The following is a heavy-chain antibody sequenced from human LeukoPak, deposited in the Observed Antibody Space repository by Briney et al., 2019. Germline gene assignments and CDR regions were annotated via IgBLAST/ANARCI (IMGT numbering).Heavy chain of an antibody. V-gene: IGHV1-69*13. J-gene: IGHJ4*02. CDR2: IIPIFGTP. D-gene: IGHD3-22*01. Sequence: ASVKVSCKASGGTFSSYAISWVRQAPGQGLEWMGGIIPIFGTPNYAQKFQGRVTITADESTTTAYMELSSLRSEDTAMYYCARELRDSSGYYLAPFDYWGQGTLVTVSP. CDR3: ARELRDSSGYYLAPFDY. CDR1: GGTFSSYA.